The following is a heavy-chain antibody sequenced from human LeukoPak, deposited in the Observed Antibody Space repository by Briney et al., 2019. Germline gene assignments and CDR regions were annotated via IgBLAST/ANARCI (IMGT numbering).Heavy chain of an antibody. CDR1: GFTFSSYG. CDR2: ISYDGSNK. D-gene: IGHD3-22*01. CDR3: AREGGYYYDSSGIDY. V-gene: IGHV3-30*03. Sequence: PGGSLRLSCAASGFTFSSYGMHWVRQAPGKGLEWVAVISYDGSNKYYADSVKGRFTISRDNSKNTLYLQMNSLRAEDTAVYYCAREGGYYYDSSGIDYWGQGTLVTVSS. J-gene: IGHJ4*02.